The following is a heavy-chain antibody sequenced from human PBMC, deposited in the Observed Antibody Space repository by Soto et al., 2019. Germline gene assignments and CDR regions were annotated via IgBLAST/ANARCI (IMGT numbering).Heavy chain of an antibody. Sequence: GGSLRLSCAASGFTFSSYAMSWVRQAPGKGLEWVSAISGSGGSTYYADSVKGRFTISRDNSKNTLYLQMNSLRAEDTAVYYCAKEPLPQQWLVLSRYFDYWGQGTLVTVSS. CDR3: AKEPLPQQWLVLSRYFDY. D-gene: IGHD6-19*01. J-gene: IGHJ4*02. V-gene: IGHV3-23*01. CDR2: ISGSGGST. CDR1: GFTFSSYA.